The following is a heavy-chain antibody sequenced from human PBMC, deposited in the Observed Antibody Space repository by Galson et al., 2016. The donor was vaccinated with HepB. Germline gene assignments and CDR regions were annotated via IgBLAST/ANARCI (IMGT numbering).Heavy chain of an antibody. CDR3: AKGLYNDFWSGFPPYSDYVMDV. CDR1: GFTFSSYG. D-gene: IGHD3-3*01. CDR2: VPFAGGQK. Sequence: SLRLSCAASGFTFSSYGMHWVRQAPGQGLEWVAVVPFAGGQKYYQASVKGRFANSRDNSKNTLFLHVSSLSSEDTAVYYCAKGLYNDFWSGFPPYSDYVMDVWGQGTTVTVSS. J-gene: IGHJ6*02. V-gene: IGHV3-30*18.